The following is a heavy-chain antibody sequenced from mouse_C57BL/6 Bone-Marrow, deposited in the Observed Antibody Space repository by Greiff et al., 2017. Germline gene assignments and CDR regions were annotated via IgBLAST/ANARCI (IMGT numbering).Heavy chain of an antibody. D-gene: IGHD2-1*01. CDR1: GFTFTDYY. Sequence: EVKLVESGGGLVQPGGSLSLSCAASGFTFTDYYMSWVRQPPGKALEWLGFIRNKANGYTTEYSASVKGRFTISRDNSQSILYLQINALRAEDSATYYCARRNLWYYYAMDYWGQGTSVTVSS. J-gene: IGHJ4*01. CDR2: IRNKANGYTT. CDR3: ARRNLWYYYAMDY. V-gene: IGHV7-3*01.